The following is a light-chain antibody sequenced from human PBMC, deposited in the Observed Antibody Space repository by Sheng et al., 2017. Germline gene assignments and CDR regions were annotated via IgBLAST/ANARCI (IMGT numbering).Light chain of an antibody. J-gene: IGKJ5*01. CDR2: GAS. Sequence: ETVMTQSPATLSVSLGERATLSCRASQSVSSNLAWYQQKPGQAPRLLIYGASTRATGIPARFSGSGSGTEFALTISSLQSEDFAIYYCQQYNNXPPITFGQGTRLEIK. CDR1: QSVSSN. V-gene: IGKV3-15*01. CDR3: QQYNNXPPIT.